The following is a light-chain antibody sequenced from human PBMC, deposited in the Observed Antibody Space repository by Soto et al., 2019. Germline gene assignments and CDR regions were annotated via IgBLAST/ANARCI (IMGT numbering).Light chain of an antibody. CDR1: SSNIGAGYD. V-gene: IGLV1-40*01. Sequence: QLVLTQPPSVSGAPGQRVTISCTGSSSNIGAGYDVHWYQQLPGTAPKLLIYGSRNRPSGVPDRFSGSKSGTSASLAITGLQAEDEADYYCQSYDSSLSGYVFGTGTKLTVL. J-gene: IGLJ1*01. CDR2: GSR. CDR3: QSYDSSLSGYV.